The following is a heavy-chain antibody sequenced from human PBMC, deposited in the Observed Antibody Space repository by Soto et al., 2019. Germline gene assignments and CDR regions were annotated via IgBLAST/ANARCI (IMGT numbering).Heavy chain of an antibody. V-gene: IGHV1-18*03. J-gene: IGHJ4*02. CDR2: INSYNGNT. D-gene: IGHD3-16*01. Sequence: ASVKVSCKASGYTFTSYGISWVRQAPGQGLEWMGWINSYNGNTYYANSVKGRFTISRDNSKNTLYLQMGSLRAEDMAVYYCASGGSGFYFDYWGQGTLVTVSS. CDR3: ASGGSGFYFDY. CDR1: GYTFTSYG.